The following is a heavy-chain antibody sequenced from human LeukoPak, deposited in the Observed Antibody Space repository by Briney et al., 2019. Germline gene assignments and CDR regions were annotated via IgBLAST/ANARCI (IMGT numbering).Heavy chain of an antibody. CDR1: GFTLSSYE. J-gene: IGHJ4*02. CDR3: ARVLYDY. D-gene: IGHD2-2*02. Sequence: GGSLRLSCAASGFTLSSYEMNWVRQAPGKGLEWVSYITSSGSTVYYADSVKGRFTISRDNAENSLYLQMNSLRAEDTAIYYCARVLYDYWGQGTLVTVSS. CDR2: ITSSGSTV. V-gene: IGHV3-48*03.